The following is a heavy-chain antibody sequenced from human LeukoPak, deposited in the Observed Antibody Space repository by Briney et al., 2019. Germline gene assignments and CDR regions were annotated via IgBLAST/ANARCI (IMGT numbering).Heavy chain of an antibody. D-gene: IGHD1-26*01. J-gene: IGHJ4*02. CDR3: ARDRSGSYRYFDY. CDR2: TYYSGST. Sequence: SETLSLTCTVSGGSISSYYWSWIRQPPGKGLEWIGYTYYSGSTNYNPSLKSRATISVDTSKNQFSLKLSSVTAADTAVYYCARDRSGSYRYFDYWGQGTLVTVSS. CDR1: GGSISSYY. V-gene: IGHV4-59*01.